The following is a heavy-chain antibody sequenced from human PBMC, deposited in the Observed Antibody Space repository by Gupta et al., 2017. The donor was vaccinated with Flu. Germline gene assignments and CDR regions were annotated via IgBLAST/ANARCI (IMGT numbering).Heavy chain of an antibody. V-gene: IGHV3-30*18. CDR3: AKDTVTTGGDYYGLDV. Sequence: QVQLVESGGGVVQHGRSLILSCAASGFTFSNSGMHWVRQAPGKGLAWVAVISYVGSNKYYADSVKGRFTISRDNSKNTLYLQMNSLRAEDTAVYYCAKDTVTTGGDYYGLDVWGQGTTVTVSS. J-gene: IGHJ6*02. CDR2: ISYVGSNK. CDR1: GFTFSNSG. D-gene: IGHD4-17*01.